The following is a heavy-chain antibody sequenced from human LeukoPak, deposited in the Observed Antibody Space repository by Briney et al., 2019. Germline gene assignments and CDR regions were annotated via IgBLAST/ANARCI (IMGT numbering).Heavy chain of an antibody. CDR1: GYTFTHHY. V-gene: IGHV1-2*06. CDR3: ASEGYGVKPFGS. Sequence: GASVKVSCKVSGYTFTHHYLHWVRQAPGQGLEWMGRINPNSGETNYKDKLQARITMTRATSISTAYLEVTRLTSDDTAVYYCASEGYGVKPFGSWGQGTLVIVSS. J-gene: IGHJ5*01. CDR2: INPNSGET. D-gene: IGHD2-8*01.